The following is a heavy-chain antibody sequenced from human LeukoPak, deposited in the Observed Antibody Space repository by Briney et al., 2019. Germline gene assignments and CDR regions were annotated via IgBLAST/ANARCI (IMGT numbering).Heavy chain of an antibody. CDR1: GGSISSFY. CDR3: ARAGGVKTAALDLDY. D-gene: IGHD6-25*01. CDR2: VSNSVNT. J-gene: IGHJ4*02. V-gene: IGHV4-59*01. Sequence: SETLSLTCTVSGGSISSFYWSWIRQPPGKGLEWIGYVSNSVNTRYNPSLKSRVHISVDTSKNQFSLKLTSVTTADTAVYYCARAGGVKTAALDLDYWGQGTLVTVSS.